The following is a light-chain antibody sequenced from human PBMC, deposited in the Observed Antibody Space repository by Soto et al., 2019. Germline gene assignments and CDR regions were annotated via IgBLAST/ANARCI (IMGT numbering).Light chain of an antibody. CDR2: DVS. CDR1: SSDVGGYNY. V-gene: IGLV2-14*01. Sequence: QSVLTQPASVSGSPGQSITISCTGTSSDVGGYNYVSWYQQHPGKAPKLMIYDVSNRPSGVSNRFSGSKSGNTASLTISGSEVEDEADYYCSSYTSGSTYVFGTGTKVTVL. J-gene: IGLJ1*01. CDR3: SSYTSGSTYV.